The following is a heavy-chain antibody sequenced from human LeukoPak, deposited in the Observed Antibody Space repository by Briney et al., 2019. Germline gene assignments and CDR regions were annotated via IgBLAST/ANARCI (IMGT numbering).Heavy chain of an antibody. J-gene: IGHJ3*02. CDR3: ARVDSRGVDAFDI. CDR1: GGSISTYY. D-gene: IGHD3-22*01. V-gene: IGHV4-59*12. Sequence: SETLSLTCTVSGGSISTYYWSWIRQPPGKGLEWIGYIFYSGSTDYNPALKSRVTMSVDTSKNQFSLKLSSVTAADTAVYYCARVDSRGVDAFDIWGQGTMVTVSS. CDR2: IFYSGST.